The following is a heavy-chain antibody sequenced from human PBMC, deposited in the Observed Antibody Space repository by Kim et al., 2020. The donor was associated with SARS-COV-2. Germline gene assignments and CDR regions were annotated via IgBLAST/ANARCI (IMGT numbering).Heavy chain of an antibody. J-gene: IGHJ4*02. CDR2: ISAYNGNT. Sequence: ASVKVSCKASGYTFTSYGISWVRQAPGQGLEWMGWISAYNGNTNYSQKLQGRVTMTTDTSTSTAYMELRSLRSDDTAVYYCARGGGIHLWVLPTDYWGQGTLVTVSS. CDR3: ARGGGIHLWVLPTDY. CDR1: GYTFTSYG. D-gene: IGHD5-18*01. V-gene: IGHV1-18*01.